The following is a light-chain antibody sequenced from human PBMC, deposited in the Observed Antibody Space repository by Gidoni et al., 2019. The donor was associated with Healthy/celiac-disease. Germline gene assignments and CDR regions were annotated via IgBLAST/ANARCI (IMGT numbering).Light chain of an antibody. Sequence: EIVLTQSPGTLSLSPGERATLPCRASQSVTNNYLAWYQQKPGQAPRLVIYDASNRATGIPDRFSGSGSGPDFTLTISRLEPEDFAVYYCQQSGSSPYTFXXXSKLEIK. J-gene: IGKJ2*01. V-gene: IGKV3-20*01. CDR1: QSVTNNY. CDR3: QQSGSSPYT. CDR2: DAS.